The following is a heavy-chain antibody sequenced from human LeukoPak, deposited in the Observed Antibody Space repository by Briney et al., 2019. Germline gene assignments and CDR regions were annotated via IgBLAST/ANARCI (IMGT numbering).Heavy chain of an antibody. CDR3: ACSGPYGNGGAMTDY. Sequence: GGSLRLSCAASGLIVSSNYMSWVRQAPGKGLEWVSITYRDGNTNYADSVKGRFTISRDTSKNTLSLQMNSLRAEDTAVYYCACSGPYGNGGAMTDYWGQGTLVTVSS. CDR1: GLIVSSNY. D-gene: IGHD2-15*01. J-gene: IGHJ4*02. CDR2: TYRDGNT. V-gene: IGHV3-66*01.